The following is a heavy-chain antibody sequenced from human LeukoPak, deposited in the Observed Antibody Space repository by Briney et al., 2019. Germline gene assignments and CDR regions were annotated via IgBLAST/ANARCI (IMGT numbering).Heavy chain of an antibody. CDR2: INHSGST. CDR3: ARNYYDSSGYYFDY. D-gene: IGHD3-22*01. CDR1: GGSFSGYY. Sequence: SETLSLTCAVYGGSFSGYYWSWIRQPPGKGLEWIGEINHSGSTNYNPSLKSRVTISVDTSKNQFSLKLSSVTAADTAVYYCARNYYDSSGYYFDYWGQGTLVTVSS. J-gene: IGHJ4*02. V-gene: IGHV4-34*01.